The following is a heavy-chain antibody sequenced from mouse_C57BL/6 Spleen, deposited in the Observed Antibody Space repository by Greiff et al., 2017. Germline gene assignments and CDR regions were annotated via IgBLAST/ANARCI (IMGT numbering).Heavy chain of an antibody. Sequence: VQLPQPGAELVKPGASVKLSCKASGYTFTSYWMHWVKQRPGQGLEWIGMIHPNSGSTNYNEKVESKANLTVDKASSTAYMQLSSLTSEHSAVSYCASVADPGTRSHYTGYYYAMDYWGQGTSVTVSS. D-gene: IGHD1-1*01. V-gene: IGHV1-64*01. CDR3: ASVADPGTRSHYTGYYYAMDY. CDR2: IHPNSGST. CDR1: GYTFTSYW. J-gene: IGHJ4*01.